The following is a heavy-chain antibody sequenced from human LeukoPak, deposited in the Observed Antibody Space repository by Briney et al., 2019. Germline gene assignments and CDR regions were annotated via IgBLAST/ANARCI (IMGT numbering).Heavy chain of an antibody. D-gene: IGHD3-9*01. CDR1: GFTFSSYS. CDR3: ARAPSARYFDWFNY. Sequence: PGGSLRLSCAASGFTFSSYSMNWVRQAPGKGLEWVSYISSSSSTIHYADSVKGRFTISRDNAKNSLYLQMNSLRAEDTAVYYCARAPSARYFDWFNYWGQGTLVTVSS. CDR2: ISSSSSTI. J-gene: IGHJ4*02. V-gene: IGHV3-48*01.